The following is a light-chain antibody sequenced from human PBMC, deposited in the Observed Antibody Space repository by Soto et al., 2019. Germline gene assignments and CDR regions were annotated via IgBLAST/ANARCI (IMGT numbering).Light chain of an antibody. J-gene: IGKJ4*01. Sequence: DIQLTQSPSFLSASVGGSVTITCRASQGISVYLAWYQQEPGKAPKVLIYITSTLQSGVPSRFIGSGSGTEFTLTISSLQPEYSPTYYSQQLRRYPTAFVGGTKVDIQ. CDR3: QQLRRYPTA. CDR1: QGISVY. V-gene: IGKV1-9*01. CDR2: ITS.